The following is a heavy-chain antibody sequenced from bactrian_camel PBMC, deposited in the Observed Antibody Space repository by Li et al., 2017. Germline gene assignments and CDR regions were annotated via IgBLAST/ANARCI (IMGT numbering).Heavy chain of an antibody. CDR1: GFTFSSYA. CDR3: TPGVY. CDR2: INYAGVKT. V-gene: IGHV3S40*01. J-gene: IGHJ4*01. Sequence: VQLVESGGGLVQPGGSLRLSCAASGFTFSSYAMSWVRQAPGKGLEWVATINYAGVKTYYADSVNGRFIISRDDSKSTVFLQLNSLKTEDTAKYYCTPGVYWGQGTQVTVS. D-gene: IGHD2*01.